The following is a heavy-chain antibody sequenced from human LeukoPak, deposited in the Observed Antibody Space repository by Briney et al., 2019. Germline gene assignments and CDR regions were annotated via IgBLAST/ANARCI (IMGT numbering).Heavy chain of an antibody. CDR1: GYTFTSYA. CDR3: ARGVAGYYDILTGSNWFDP. J-gene: IGHJ5*02. V-gene: IGHV1-69*05. Sequence: GASVKVSCKASGYTFTSYAISWVRQAPGQGLEWMGRIIPIFGTANYAQKFQGRVTITTDEDTSTDYMELSRQRSEDTAVYYCARGVAGYYDILTGSNWFDPWGQGTLVTVSS. D-gene: IGHD3-9*01. CDR2: IIPIFGTA.